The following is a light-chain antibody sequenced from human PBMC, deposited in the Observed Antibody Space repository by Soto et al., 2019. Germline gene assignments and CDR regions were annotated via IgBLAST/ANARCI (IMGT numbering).Light chain of an antibody. V-gene: IGKV1-5*01. Sequence: DIQMTQSPSTLSASVGDRVTITCRASQTITRWMAWYQQKPGKAPTLLIYDASTLERGVPSRFSGTGSGTEFTLSIDSLQPDDFATYYCQQGYSTITFGQGTRLEIK. J-gene: IGKJ5*01. CDR1: QTITRW. CDR2: DAS. CDR3: QQGYSTIT.